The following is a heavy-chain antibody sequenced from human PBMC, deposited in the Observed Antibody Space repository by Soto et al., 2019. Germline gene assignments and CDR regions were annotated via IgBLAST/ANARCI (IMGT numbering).Heavy chain of an antibody. J-gene: IGHJ4*02. D-gene: IGHD3-9*01. CDR2: IYYSGST. Sequence: ESLSLICTVSGGSISSSSYYWGWIRQPPGKGLEWIGSIYYSGSTYYNPSLKSRVTISVDTSKNQFSLKLSSVTAADTAVYFCARHRGYYDILTGYYTELNFDYWGQGTLVTVSS. CDR3: ARHRGYYDILTGYYTELNFDY. V-gene: IGHV4-39*01. CDR1: GGSISSSSYY.